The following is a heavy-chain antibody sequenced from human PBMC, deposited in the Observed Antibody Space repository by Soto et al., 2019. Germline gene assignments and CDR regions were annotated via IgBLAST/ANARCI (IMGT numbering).Heavy chain of an antibody. CDR3: AKRGYCSGGSCYSEHYYYYYYMDV. Sequence: GGSLRLSCAASGFTFSSYAMSWVRQAPGKGLEWVSAISGSGGSTYYADSVKGRFTISRDNSKNTLYLQMNSPRAEDTAVYYCAKRGYCSGGSCYSEHYYYYYYMDVWGKGTTVTVSS. J-gene: IGHJ6*03. D-gene: IGHD2-15*01. CDR2: ISGSGGST. V-gene: IGHV3-23*01. CDR1: GFTFSSYA.